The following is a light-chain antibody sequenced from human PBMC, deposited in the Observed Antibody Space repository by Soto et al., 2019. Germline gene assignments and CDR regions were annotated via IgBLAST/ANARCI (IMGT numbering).Light chain of an antibody. J-gene: IGLJ2*01. Sequence: QSVLTQPPSASGSPGQSVTISCTGTSSDVGGYNYVSWYQQHPDKAPKLMIYGVSERPSGGPDCFSGSKSGNTASLTVSGLRAEDEAVYYCTSYAGRNTVVFGGGTKLTVL. CDR1: SSDVGGYNY. V-gene: IGLV2-8*01. CDR2: GVS. CDR3: TSYAGRNTVV.